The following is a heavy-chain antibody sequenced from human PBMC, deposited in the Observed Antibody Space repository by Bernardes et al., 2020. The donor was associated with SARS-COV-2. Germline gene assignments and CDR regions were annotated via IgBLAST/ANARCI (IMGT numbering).Heavy chain of an antibody. CDR3: AREDLTSIAAAGSTSTIDY. J-gene: IGHJ4*02. Sequence: GSLRLSCAASGFTFSSYGMHWVRQAPGKGLEWVAVIWYDGSNKYYADSVKGRFTISRDNSKNTLYLQMNSLRAEDTAVYYCAREDLTSIAAAGSTSTIDYWGQGTLVTVSS. V-gene: IGHV3-33*01. CDR2: IWYDGSNK. D-gene: IGHD6-13*01. CDR1: GFTFSSYG.